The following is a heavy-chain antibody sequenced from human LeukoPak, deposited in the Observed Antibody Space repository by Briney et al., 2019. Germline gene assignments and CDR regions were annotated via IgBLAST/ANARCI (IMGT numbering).Heavy chain of an antibody. CDR3: ARQTGSYYGIGGNYFDY. Sequence: GESLKISCKGSGYSFTSYWIVWVRQMPGKGLEWTGIIYPGDSDTRYSPSFQGQVTISADKSISTAYLQWSSLKASDTAMYYCARQTGSYYGIGGNYFDYWGQGTLVTVSS. CDR2: IYPGDSDT. D-gene: IGHD1-26*01. V-gene: IGHV5-51*01. J-gene: IGHJ4*02. CDR1: GYSFTSYW.